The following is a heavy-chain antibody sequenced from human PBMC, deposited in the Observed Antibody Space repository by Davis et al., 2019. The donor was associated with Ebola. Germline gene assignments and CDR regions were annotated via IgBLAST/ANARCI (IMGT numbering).Heavy chain of an antibody. CDR1: GYTFTDFA. CDR2: ITTNSGTP. J-gene: IGHJ4*02. V-gene: IGHV7-4-1*02. D-gene: IGHD3-16*02. CDR3: TRGMGELSLN. Sequence: AASVKVSCKASGYTFTDFAVNWLRQAPGQRPEWLGWITTNSGTPTYARGLSGRFVFSLDTSVNTAFLEISGLRTEDTGIYYCTRGMGELSLNWGQGTLVTASS.